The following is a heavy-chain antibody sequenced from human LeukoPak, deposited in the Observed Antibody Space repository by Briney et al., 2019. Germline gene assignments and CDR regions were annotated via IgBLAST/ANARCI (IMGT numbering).Heavy chain of an antibody. CDR1: GYTFTSYA. CDR3: ARDGSAEGDYGDYVGAFDI. D-gene: IGHD4-17*01. CDR2: INAGNGNT. V-gene: IGHV1-3*03. Sequence: ASVKVSCKASGYTFTSYAMHWVRQAPGQRLEWMGWINAGNGNTKYSQEFQGRVTITRDTSASTAYMELSSLRSEDMAVYYCARDGSAEGDYGDYVGAFDIWGQGTMVTVSS. J-gene: IGHJ3*02.